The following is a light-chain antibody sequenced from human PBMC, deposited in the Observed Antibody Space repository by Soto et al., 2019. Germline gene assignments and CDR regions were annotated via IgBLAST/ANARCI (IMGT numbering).Light chain of an antibody. V-gene: IGKV3-15*01. CDR3: QHYHNWPPQYT. CDR2: GAS. Sequence: EIVMTQSPASLSVSPGDGATLSCRASQSVASNVAWYQQKPGQGPRLLIHGASTRAAGVPARFSGSGSGTDFTLTISSLQSEDFAVDYCQHYHNWPPQYTFGQGTKLQIK. CDR1: QSVASN. J-gene: IGKJ2*01.